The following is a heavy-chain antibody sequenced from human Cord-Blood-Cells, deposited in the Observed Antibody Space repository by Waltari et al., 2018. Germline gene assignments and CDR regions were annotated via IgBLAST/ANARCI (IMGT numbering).Heavy chain of an antibody. J-gene: IGHJ5*02. CDR1: GFTFSSYA. CDR2: ISGSGGST. D-gene: IGHD3-3*01. CDR3: AKDLGSWSGYYNWFDP. Sequence: EVQLLESGGGLVQPGGSLRLSCAASGFTFSSYAMSWVRPAPGKGLEWVSAISGSGGSTYYADSVKGRFTISRDNSKNTLYLQMNSLRAEDTAVYYCAKDLGSWSGYYNWFDPWGQGTLVTVSS. V-gene: IGHV3-23*01.